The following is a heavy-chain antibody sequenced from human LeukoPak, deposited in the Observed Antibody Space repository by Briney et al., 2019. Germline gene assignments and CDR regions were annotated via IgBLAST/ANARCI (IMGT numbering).Heavy chain of an antibody. CDR3: AKGVVHSYYYYYMDV. J-gene: IGHJ6*03. CDR2: IKQDGSEK. D-gene: IGHD2-8*01. CDR1: GFTFSSYW. V-gene: IGHV3-7*03. Sequence: GGSLRLSCAASGFTFSSYWMSWVRQAPGKGLEWVANIKQDGSEKYYVDSVKGRFTISGDNAKNTLYLQMNSLRAEDTAVYYCAKGVVHSYYYYYMDVWGKGTTVTVSS.